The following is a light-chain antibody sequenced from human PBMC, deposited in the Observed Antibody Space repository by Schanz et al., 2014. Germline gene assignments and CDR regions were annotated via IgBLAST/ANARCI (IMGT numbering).Light chain of an antibody. CDR3: SSYAATNNLE. J-gene: IGLJ2*01. CDR2: GVN. Sequence: QSALTQPPSASGSLGQSVTISCTGTSNDIGRYDFVSWYQQHPWKAPKLMIYGVNKRPSGVPDRFSGSKSGNKASQTVSGLQAVDEAEYFCSSYAATNNLEFGRGAKLPVL. V-gene: IGLV2-8*01. CDR1: SNDIGRYDF.